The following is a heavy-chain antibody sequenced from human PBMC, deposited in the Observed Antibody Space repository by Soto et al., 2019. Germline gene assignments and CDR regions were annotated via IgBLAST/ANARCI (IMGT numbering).Heavy chain of an antibody. CDR1: GFTFSSYG. Sequence: QVQLVESGGGVVQPGRSLRLSCAASGFTFSSYGMHWVRQAPGKGLEWVAVISYDGSNKYYADSVKGRFTISRDNSKNTLYLQMNSLRAEDTAVYYCAKSPPRPKSYYYYCGMDVWGQGTTVTVSS. CDR3: AKSPPRPKSYYYYCGMDV. V-gene: IGHV3-30*18. J-gene: IGHJ6*02. CDR2: ISYDGSNK.